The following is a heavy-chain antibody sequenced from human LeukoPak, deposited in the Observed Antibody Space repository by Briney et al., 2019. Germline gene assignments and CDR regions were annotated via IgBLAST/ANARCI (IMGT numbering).Heavy chain of an antibody. CDR1: GYTFTGYY. J-gene: IGHJ2*01. D-gene: IGHD2-21*02. V-gene: IGHV1-2*02. CDR2: INPNSGGT. Sequence: ASVKVSCKASGYTFTGYYMHWVRQAPGQGLEWMGWINPNSGGTNYAQKFHGRVTVTRDTSITTAYMELRSLRSDDTAVYYCARVSGGDYYREFYWYFDLWGRGTLVTVSS. CDR3: ARVSGGDYYREFYWYFDL.